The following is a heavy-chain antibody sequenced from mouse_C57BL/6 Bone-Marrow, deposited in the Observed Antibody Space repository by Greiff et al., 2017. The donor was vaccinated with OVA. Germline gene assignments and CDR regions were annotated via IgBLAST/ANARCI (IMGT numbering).Heavy chain of an antibody. CDR3: ARKAIYYYGSSYVRYYAMDY. D-gene: IGHD1-1*01. CDR1: GYTFTSYG. V-gene: IGHV1-81*01. J-gene: IGHJ4*01. Sequence: QVQLQQSGAELARPGASVKLSCKASGYTFTSYGISWVKQRTGQGLEWIGEIYPRSGNTYYNEKFKGKATLTADKSSSTAYMELRSLTSEDSAVYCCARKAIYYYGSSYVRYYAMDYWGQGTSVTVSS. CDR2: IYPRSGNT.